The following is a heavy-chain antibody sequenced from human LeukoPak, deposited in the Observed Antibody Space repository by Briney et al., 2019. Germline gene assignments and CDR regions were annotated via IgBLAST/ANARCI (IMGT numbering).Heavy chain of an antibody. CDR3: ASLTIGWYSSDYFQQ. V-gene: IGHV1-2*06. CDR2: INPNSGGT. D-gene: IGHD6-19*01. Sequence: ASVKVSCKASGYNLVGYYIHWVRQAPGQGLEWMGRINPNSGGTNYAQKFQDRVTMTKDTSISTAYMDLSRLTSDDTAVYYCASLTIGWYSSDYFQQWGQGTLVTVSS. J-gene: IGHJ1*01. CDR1: GYNLVGYY.